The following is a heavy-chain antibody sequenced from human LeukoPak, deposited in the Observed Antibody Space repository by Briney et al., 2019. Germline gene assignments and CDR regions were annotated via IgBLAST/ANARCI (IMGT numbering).Heavy chain of an antibody. Sequence: PSETLSLTCTVSGGSISSGDYYWSWIRQPPGKGLEWIGCIYYSGSSYYNPSLRSRVTISVDTSKNHFSLKLSSVTAADTAVYYCARNRDGYNSFDYWGQGTLVTVSS. CDR1: GGSISSGDYY. CDR3: ARNRDGYNSFDY. D-gene: IGHD5-24*01. J-gene: IGHJ4*02. V-gene: IGHV4-30-4*01. CDR2: IYYSGSS.